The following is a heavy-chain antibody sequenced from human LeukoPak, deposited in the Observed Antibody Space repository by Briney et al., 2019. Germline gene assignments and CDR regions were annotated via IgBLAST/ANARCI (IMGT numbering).Heavy chain of an antibody. D-gene: IGHD3-10*01. V-gene: IGHV4-30-2*01. Sequence: SGTLSLTCAVSGGSISSGGYSWSWIRQPPGKGLEWIGYIYHSGSTYYNPSLKSRVTISVDRSKNQFSLKLNSVTAADTAVYYCARFNGDFLNWFDPWGQGTLVTVSS. CDR1: GGSISSGGYS. CDR3: ARFNGDFLNWFDP. CDR2: IYHSGST. J-gene: IGHJ5*02.